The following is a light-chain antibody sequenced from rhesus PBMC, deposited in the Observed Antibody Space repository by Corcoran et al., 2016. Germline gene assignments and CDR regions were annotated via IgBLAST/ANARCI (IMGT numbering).Light chain of an antibody. CDR3: QQYSNWPRK. CDR1: QSVSSS. CDR2: DAS. V-gene: IGKV3-35*01. Sequence: EIVLTQSPATLSLSPGERATLSCRASQSVSSSLAWYQQKPGQAPRLLIYDASSRATGIPDRFSGSGSGTDFTLTIGSLEPEDVGVYYCQQYSNWPRKFGQGTKVEIK. J-gene: IGKJ1*01.